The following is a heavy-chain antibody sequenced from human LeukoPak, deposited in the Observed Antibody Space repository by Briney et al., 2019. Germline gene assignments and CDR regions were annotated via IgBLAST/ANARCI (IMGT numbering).Heavy chain of an antibody. V-gene: IGHV1-2*02. D-gene: IGHD2-15*01. CDR1: GYTFTGYY. J-gene: IGHJ5*02. CDR2: INPNSGGT. Sequence: ASVKVSCKASGYTFTGYYMHWVRQAPGQGLEWMGWINPNSGGTNYAQKFQGMVTMTRDTSISTAYVELSRLRSDDTAVYYCAREMIVVVVAAYNWFDPWGQGTLVTVSS. CDR3: AREMIVVVVAAYNWFDP.